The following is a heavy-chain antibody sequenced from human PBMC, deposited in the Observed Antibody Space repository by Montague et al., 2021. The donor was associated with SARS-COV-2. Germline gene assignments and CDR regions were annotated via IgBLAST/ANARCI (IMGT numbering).Heavy chain of an antibody. CDR3: AKDTATIRIAVALMDV. CDR1: GFIFSNYA. Sequence: SLRLSCAASGFIFSNYAMTWVRQAPGKGLEWVSTMSGSGVRRDYADSVKGRFTISRDSSKNTLYLQMNSLRVEDTAVYYCAKDTATIRIAVALMDVWVQGTTVIVSS. J-gene: IGHJ6*02. V-gene: IGHV3-23*01. CDR2: MSGSGVRR. D-gene: IGHD6-19*01.